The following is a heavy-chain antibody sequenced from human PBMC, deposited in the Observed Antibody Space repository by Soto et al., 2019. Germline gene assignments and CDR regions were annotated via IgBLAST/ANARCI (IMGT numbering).Heavy chain of an antibody. CDR1: GFTFSSYG. CDR3: AKGIPFQQLWPGFFDY. J-gene: IGHJ4*02. D-gene: IGHD5-18*01. Sequence: QVQLVESVGGVVQPGRSLRLSCAASGFTFSSYGMHWVRQAPGKGLEWVAVISYDGSNKYYADSVKGRFTISRDNSKNTLYLQMNSLRAEDTAVYYCAKGIPFQQLWPGFFDYWGQGTLVTVSS. V-gene: IGHV3-30*18. CDR2: ISYDGSNK.